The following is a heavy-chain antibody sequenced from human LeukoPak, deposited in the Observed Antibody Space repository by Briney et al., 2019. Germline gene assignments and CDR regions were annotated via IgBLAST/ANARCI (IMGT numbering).Heavy chain of an antibody. CDR2: IYSGGST. Sequence: PGGSLRLSCAASGFTVSSNYMSWVRQAPGKGLEWVSLIYSGGSTYYADSVKGRFTISRDNSKNTLYLQMNSLRAEDTAVYYCAKDKTVRYFDWLFSDFDYWGQGTLVTVSS. J-gene: IGHJ4*02. V-gene: IGHV3-53*01. CDR1: GFTVSSNY. D-gene: IGHD3-9*01. CDR3: AKDKTVRYFDWLFSDFDY.